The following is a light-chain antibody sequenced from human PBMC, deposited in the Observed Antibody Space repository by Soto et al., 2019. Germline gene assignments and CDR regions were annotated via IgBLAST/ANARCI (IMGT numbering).Light chain of an antibody. J-gene: IGKJ1*01. Sequence: EIVMTQSPATLSVSPGERATLSCRASQSVSSNLAWYQQKPGQAPRLLIYGASTRATGIPARFSGSGSGTEFTLTISSLQSEDFAVYYCQKYNNWWTFGKGTKVDIK. CDR2: GAS. CDR3: QKYNNWWT. V-gene: IGKV3-15*01. CDR1: QSVSSN.